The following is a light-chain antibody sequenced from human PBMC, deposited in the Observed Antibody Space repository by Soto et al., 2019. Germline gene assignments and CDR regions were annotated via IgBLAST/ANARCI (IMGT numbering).Light chain of an antibody. Sequence: QSVLTQPASVSGSPGQSITISCTGTSSDVGVYNYVSWYQQLPGKAPKLMIYDVSDRPSGVSNRFSGSKSGNTASLIISGLQAEDEADYYCSSYTSSSLYVFGSGTKVTVL. CDR3: SSYTSSSLYV. CDR2: DVS. V-gene: IGLV2-14*01. CDR1: SSDVGVYNY. J-gene: IGLJ1*01.